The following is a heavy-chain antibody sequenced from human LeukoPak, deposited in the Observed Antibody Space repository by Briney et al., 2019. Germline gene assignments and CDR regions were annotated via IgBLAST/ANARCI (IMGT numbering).Heavy chain of an antibody. CDR1: GFTFSSYG. V-gene: IGHV3-23*01. J-gene: IGHJ4*02. CDR3: AKEFVPGNFHY. Sequence: PGGSLRLSCAASGFTFSSYGMHWVRQAPGKGLEWVSPISNRGGVTYYAESVKGRFTISRDNSKNTLYLQMNSLRAEDTAIYYCAKEFVPGNFHYWGQGTLVTVSS. CDR2: ISNRGGVT. D-gene: IGHD2-21*01.